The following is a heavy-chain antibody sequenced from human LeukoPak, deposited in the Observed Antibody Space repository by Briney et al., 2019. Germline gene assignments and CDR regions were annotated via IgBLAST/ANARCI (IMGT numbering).Heavy chain of an antibody. CDR3: ARSPHYYFYMDV. J-gene: IGHJ6*03. V-gene: IGHV3-48*03. CDR2: ISTSGDTI. Sequence: SGGSLRLSCAASGFTFSNYDMNWVRQAPGKGLEWVSYISTSGDTIAFADAVRGRFAISRDNAKNSLSLQMDSLRAEDTAVYYCARSPHYYFYMDVWGKGTTVTISS. CDR1: GFTFSNYD.